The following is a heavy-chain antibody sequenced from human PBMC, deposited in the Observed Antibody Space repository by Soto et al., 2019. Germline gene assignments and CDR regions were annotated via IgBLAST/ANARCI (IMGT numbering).Heavy chain of an antibody. J-gene: IGHJ4*02. Sequence: GGSLRLSCAASGFTVSSKYMSWVRQAPGKGLDWVSVTYSGGSTYYADSVKGRFAISRDNSKSTLYLQMNSLRAEDAAVYYCARAGLSSGQGYYFDYWGQGTLVTVSS. V-gene: IGHV3-53*01. CDR3: ARAGLSSGQGYYFDY. D-gene: IGHD6-19*01. CDR1: GFTVSSKY. CDR2: TYSGGST.